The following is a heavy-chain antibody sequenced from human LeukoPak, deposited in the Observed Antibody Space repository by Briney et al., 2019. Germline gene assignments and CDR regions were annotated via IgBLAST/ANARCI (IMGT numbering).Heavy chain of an antibody. J-gene: IGHJ6*02. CDR3: ARARTSSSWYSHYGMDV. V-gene: IGHV1-69*04. Sequence: ASVKVSCKASGGTFSSYAISWVRQAPGQGLEWMGRNIPILGIANYAQKFQGRVTITADKSTSTAYMELSSLRSEDTAVYYCARARTSSSWYSHYGMDVWGQGTTVTVSS. CDR2: NIPILGIA. CDR1: GGTFSSYA. D-gene: IGHD6-13*01.